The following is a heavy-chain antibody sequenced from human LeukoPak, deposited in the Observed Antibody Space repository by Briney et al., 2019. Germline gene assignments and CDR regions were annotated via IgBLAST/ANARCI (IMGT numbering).Heavy chain of an antibody. V-gene: IGHV7-4-1*02. J-gene: IGHJ4*02. CDR2: INTNTGNP. CDR1: GYTFTSYA. Sequence: ASVKVSCKASGYTFTSYAMNWVRQAPGQGLEWMGWINTNTGNPTYAQGFTGRFVLSLDTSVSTAYLQISSLKAEDTAVYYCTRGGPIGWLRLVWVVVAAPFDYWGQGTLVTVSS. CDR3: TRGGPIGWLRLVWVVVAAPFDY. D-gene: IGHD2-15*01.